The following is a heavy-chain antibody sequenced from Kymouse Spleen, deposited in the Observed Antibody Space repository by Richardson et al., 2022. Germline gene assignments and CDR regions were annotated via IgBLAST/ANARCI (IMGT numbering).Heavy chain of an antibody. CDR1: GGSFSGYY. CDR2: INHSGST. D-gene: IGHD3-10*01. CDR3: ARGITGTTRITMVRGYYFDY. J-gene: IGHJ4*02. V-gene: IGHV4-34*01. Sequence: QVQLQQWGAGLLKPSETLSLTCAVYGGSFSGYYWSWIRQPPGKGLEWIGEINHSGSTNYNPSLKSRVTISVDTSKNQFSLKLSSVTAADTAVYYCARGITGTTRITMVRGYYFDYWGQGTLVTVSS.